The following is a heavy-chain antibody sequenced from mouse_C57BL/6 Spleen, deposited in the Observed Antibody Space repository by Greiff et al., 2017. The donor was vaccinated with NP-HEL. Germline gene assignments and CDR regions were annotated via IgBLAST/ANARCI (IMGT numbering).Heavy chain of an antibody. Sequence: EVKLMESGGGLVKPGGSLKLSCAASGFTFSSYTMSWVRQTPEKRLEWVATISGGGGNTYYPDSVKGRFTISRDNAKNTLYLQMSSLRSEDTALYYCARQKGYDYGSGGFAYWGQGTLVTVSA. CDR3: ARQKGYDYGSGGFAY. CDR1: GFTFSSYT. V-gene: IGHV5-9*01. CDR2: ISGGGGNT. J-gene: IGHJ3*01. D-gene: IGHD1-1*01.